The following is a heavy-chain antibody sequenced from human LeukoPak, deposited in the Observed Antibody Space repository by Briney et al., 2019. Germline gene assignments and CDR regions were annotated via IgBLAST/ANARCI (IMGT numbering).Heavy chain of an antibody. CDR1: GFTFSGYG. Sequence: GRSLRLSCAASGFTFSGYGMHWVRQAPGKGLEWVAVISYDGSNKYFADSVKGRFTISRDNSKNTLYLQMNSLRAEDTAVYYCAKGWDGVRYSSGWYPPDWWGQGTLVTVSS. CDR3: AKGWDGVRYSSGWYPPDW. CDR2: ISYDGSNK. V-gene: IGHV3-30*18. D-gene: IGHD6-19*01. J-gene: IGHJ4*02.